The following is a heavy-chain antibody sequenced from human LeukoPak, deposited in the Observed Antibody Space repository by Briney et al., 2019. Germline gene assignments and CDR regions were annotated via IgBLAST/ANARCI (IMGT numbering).Heavy chain of an antibody. CDR1: GGSISSSFYF. Sequence: SETLSLTCTVSGGSISSSFYFWGWIRQPPGKGLEWIGTMYSSGSTYYNLSLKSRVTISVDTSKNQFSLKMSSVTAADTAVYYCARRYSSSWAIESWGQGTLVTVSS. D-gene: IGHD6-13*01. CDR3: ARRYSSSWAIES. J-gene: IGHJ5*02. V-gene: IGHV4-39*01. CDR2: MYSSGST.